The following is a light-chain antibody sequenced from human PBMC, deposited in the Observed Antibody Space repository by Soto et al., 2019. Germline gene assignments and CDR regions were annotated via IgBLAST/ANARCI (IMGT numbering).Light chain of an antibody. V-gene: IGKV1-8*01. J-gene: IGKJ4*01. Sequence: AIRMTQSPSSFSASTGDRVTITCRASQGISSYLAWYQQKPGTAPKLLIYAASTLQSGVPSGFSGSGSGTDFTLTICCLQSEDFATYYCQQYYSYPPTFGGGTQVEIK. CDR3: QQYYSYPPT. CDR1: QGISSY. CDR2: AAS.